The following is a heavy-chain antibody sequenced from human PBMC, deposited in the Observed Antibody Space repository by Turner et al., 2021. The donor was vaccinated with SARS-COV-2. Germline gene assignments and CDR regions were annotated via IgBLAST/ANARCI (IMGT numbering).Heavy chain of an antibody. CDR1: GFTFSSYG. D-gene: IGHD2-8*01. V-gene: IGHV3-33*01. CDR3: ARDQLGVEATWFDP. Sequence: QVQLVESGGGVVQPGRSLRLSCAASGFTFSSYGMHWVRQAPGKGLEGVAVIWYDGSNKYYTDSVKGRFTISRDNSKNTLYLQMNSLRAEDTAVYYCARDQLGVEATWFDPWGQGTLVTVSS. CDR2: IWYDGSNK. J-gene: IGHJ5*02.